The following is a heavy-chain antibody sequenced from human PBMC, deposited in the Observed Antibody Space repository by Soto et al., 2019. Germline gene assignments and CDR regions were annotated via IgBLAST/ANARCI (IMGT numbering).Heavy chain of an antibody. CDR2: INPSGDTT. D-gene: IGHD3-10*01. J-gene: IGHJ4*02. CDR1: GYSVTSYY. V-gene: IGHV1-46*01. CDR3: SLGPWFGEPWRGQYFDF. Sequence: QVQLVQSGAEVRKPGASVKVSCKASGYSVTSYYIHWVRQAPGQGLEWMGIINPSGDTTTYAQRFQGRVTMTRDTSTNPIFMGLSSLTSEDPAVYCASLGPWFGEPWRGQYFDFWGQGTLVTVSS.